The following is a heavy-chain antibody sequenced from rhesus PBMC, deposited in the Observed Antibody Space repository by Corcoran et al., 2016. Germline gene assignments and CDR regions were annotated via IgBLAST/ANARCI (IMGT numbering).Heavy chain of an antibody. Sequence: QVQLQASGPRLVKPSETLSLTCAVSGGSISADYYWSWLRQHPGKGLEWIGYIYGSVGGTNYNPSLKNRVTISIDPSKNHFSLKLSSVTAAATAVYYCAMGAGTDYGLDSWGQGVVVTVSS. CDR1: GGSISADYY. J-gene: IGHJ6*01. CDR2: IYGSVGGT. D-gene: IGHD1-44*02. CDR3: AMGAGTDYGLDS. V-gene: IGHV4-106*01.